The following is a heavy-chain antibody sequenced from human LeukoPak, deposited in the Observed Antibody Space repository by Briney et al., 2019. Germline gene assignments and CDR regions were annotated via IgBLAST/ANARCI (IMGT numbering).Heavy chain of an antibody. CDR2: IIPVFGTA. CDR1: GGTFSSYA. CDR3: ARQAFRTGMISADY. J-gene: IGHJ4*02. V-gene: IGHV1-69*05. Sequence: SVKVSCKTSGGTFSSYAISWVRQAPGQGLEWMGGIIPVFGTATYARKFQDRVTITTDESTSTAYMELSSLRSEDTAVYYCARQAFRTGMISADYWGQGTLVTVSS. D-gene: IGHD1-1*01.